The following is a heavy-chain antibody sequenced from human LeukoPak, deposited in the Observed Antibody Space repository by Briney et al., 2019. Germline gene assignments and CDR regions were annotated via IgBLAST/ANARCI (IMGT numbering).Heavy chain of an antibody. D-gene: IGHD3-10*01. CDR3: AKISAIRGVILGGLDV. CDR1: GFTFEDYA. Sequence: PGGSLRHSCATSGFTFEDYAMHWVRQAPGKALEWVSLISGSGGRTYYADSVKGRFTISRDNSKSSLYLQMDILRTEDTALYYCAKISAIRGVILGGLDVWGQGTAVTVSS. J-gene: IGHJ6*02. V-gene: IGHV3-43*02. CDR2: ISGSGGRT.